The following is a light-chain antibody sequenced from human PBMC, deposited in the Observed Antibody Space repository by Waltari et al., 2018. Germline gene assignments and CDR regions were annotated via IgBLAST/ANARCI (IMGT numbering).Light chain of an antibody. CDR1: SSNLGNND. J-gene: IGLJ3*02. CDR3: ATWDSRLSVVV. Sequence: QSVLTPPPSVSAAPGQRVTISCSGGSSNLGNNDVSWYQQFPGTAPKLLITDNNKRPFGIPDRFSGSKSGTSATLGITGLQTGDEADYYCATWDSRLSVVVFGGGTKVTVL. CDR2: DNN. V-gene: IGLV1-51*01.